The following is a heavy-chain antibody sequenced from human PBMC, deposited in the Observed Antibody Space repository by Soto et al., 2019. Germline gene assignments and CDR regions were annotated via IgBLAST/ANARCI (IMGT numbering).Heavy chain of an antibody. CDR3: ARGGAGCSSTSCPSHSYYMDV. Sequence: PGESLKISCKGSGYSFTSYWIGWVRQMPGKGLEWMGIIYPGDSDTRYSPSFQGQVTISADKSISTAYLQWSSLKASDTAMYYCARGGAGCSSTSCPSHSYYMDVWGKGPTVTVSS. D-gene: IGHD2-2*01. J-gene: IGHJ6*03. CDR1: GYSFTSYW. V-gene: IGHV5-51*01. CDR2: IYPGDSDT.